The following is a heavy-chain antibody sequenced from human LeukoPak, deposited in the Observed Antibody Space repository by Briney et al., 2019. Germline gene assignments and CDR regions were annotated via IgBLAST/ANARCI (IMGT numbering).Heavy chain of an antibody. CDR2: ISARGGST. CDR1: GFAFSDYV. J-gene: IGHJ4*02. V-gene: IGHV3-23*01. CDR3: AKVGYYYGSGSYCLDY. Sequence: GGSLRLACAASGFAFSDYVMNWVRQAPGKGLEWVSAISARGGSTYYANSVKGRFTISRDNSKNTLYLQMNSLRADDTAVYYCAKVGYYYGSGSYCLDYWGQGTLVTVSS. D-gene: IGHD3-10*01.